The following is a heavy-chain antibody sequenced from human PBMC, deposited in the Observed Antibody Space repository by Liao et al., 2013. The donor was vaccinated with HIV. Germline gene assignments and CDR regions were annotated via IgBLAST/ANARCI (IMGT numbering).Heavy chain of an antibody. J-gene: IGHJ4*02. CDR3: VRERGFFDY. Sequence: QVQLQQWGAGLLKPSETLSLTCTVSGGSISRSTYYWGWIRQSPVKGLEWIGNMYESGSAYYSPSLESRVTISVDSSKNQFSLNLNSVTAADTAVYYCVRERGFFDYWGQGSRVSVSS. V-gene: IGHV4-39*07. D-gene: IGHD3-10*01. CDR2: MYESGSA. CDR1: GGSISRSTYY.